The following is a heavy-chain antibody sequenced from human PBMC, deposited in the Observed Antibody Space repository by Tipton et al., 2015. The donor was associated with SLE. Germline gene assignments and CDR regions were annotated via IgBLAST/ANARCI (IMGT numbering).Heavy chain of an antibody. Sequence: TLSLTCTVSGGSISSGDYYWSWIRQPAGKGLEWIGYIYTSGSTNYNPSLKSRVTISVDTSKNQFSLRLSSVTAADTAVYYCARDISSWFDAFDIWGQGTMVTVSS. D-gene: IGHD6-13*01. CDR2: IYTSGST. CDR3: ARDISSWFDAFDI. J-gene: IGHJ3*02. V-gene: IGHV4-61*09. CDR1: GGSISSGDYY.